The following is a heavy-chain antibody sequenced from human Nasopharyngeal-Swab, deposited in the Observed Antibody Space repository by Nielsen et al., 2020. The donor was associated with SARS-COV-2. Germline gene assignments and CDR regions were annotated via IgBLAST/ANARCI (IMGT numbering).Heavy chain of an antibody. CDR1: GFTFSSYG. Sequence: GESLKISCAASGFTFSSYGMHWVRQAPGKGLEWVAVISYDGSNKYYADSVKGRFTISRDNSKNTLYLQMNSLRAEDTAVYYCARDPNYYGSGSHYGMDVWGQGTTVTVSS. CDR2: ISYDGSNK. D-gene: IGHD3-10*01. V-gene: IGHV3-30*03. J-gene: IGHJ6*02. CDR3: ARDPNYYGSGSHYGMDV.